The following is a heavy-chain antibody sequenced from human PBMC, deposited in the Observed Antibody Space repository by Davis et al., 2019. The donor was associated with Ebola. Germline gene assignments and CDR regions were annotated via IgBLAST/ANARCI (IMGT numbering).Heavy chain of an antibody. Sequence: GESLKISCAASGFIFSKSWMSWVRQGPGEGLVWVSDINRDGSTTKYADSVKGRFTISRDNAKNSLYLQMNSLRAEDTAVYYCAREGSRWLQTLWGQGTMVTVSS. CDR1: GFIFSKSW. D-gene: IGHD5-24*01. CDR2: INRDGSTT. V-gene: IGHV3-74*01. CDR3: AREGSRWLQTL. J-gene: IGHJ3*01.